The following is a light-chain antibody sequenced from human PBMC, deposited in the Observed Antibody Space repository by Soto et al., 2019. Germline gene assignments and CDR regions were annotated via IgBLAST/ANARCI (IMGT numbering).Light chain of an antibody. Sequence: QSVLTQPASVSGSPGQSITIPCTGISSDVGSYNLVSWYQQQPGKAPKLIIYEGSKRPSGISNRFSASKSGNTASLTISGLQAEDEADYYCCSYAGTATYVFGTGTKVTVL. CDR3: CSYAGTATYV. J-gene: IGLJ1*01. CDR2: EGS. V-gene: IGLV2-23*01. CDR1: SSDVGSYNL.